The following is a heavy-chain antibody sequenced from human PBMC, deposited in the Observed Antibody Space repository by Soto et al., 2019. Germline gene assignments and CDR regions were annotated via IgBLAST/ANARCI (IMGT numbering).Heavy chain of an antibody. CDR1: GCSMSSFY. D-gene: IGHD6-19*01. CDR3: ARGGWTVDY. CDR2: IYYNGNT. J-gene: IGHJ4*02. V-gene: IGHV4-59*01. Sequence: PSETLSLTCTFSGCSMSSFYWSWIRQPPGKGLEWIGYIYYNGNTNYNPSLKSRVTISVDTSKNQFSLKLTSVTAADTAVYFCARGGWTVDYWGQGALVTVSS.